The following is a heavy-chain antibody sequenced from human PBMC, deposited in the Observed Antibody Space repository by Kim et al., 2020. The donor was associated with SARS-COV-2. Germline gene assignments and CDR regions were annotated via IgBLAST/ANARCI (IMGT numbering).Heavy chain of an antibody. CDR3: ARYVDCLVGSCSSDDAFDI. J-gene: IGHJ3*02. CDR2: IYGDGRT. CDR1: GFTVSSNF. V-gene: IGHV3-53*01. D-gene: IGHD2-15*01. Sequence: GGSLRLSCAASGFTVSSNFMSWIRHAPGKGLECISIIYGDGRTYYADSVKGRFTISRDNSQNTLYLQMNSLRADDTAVYYCARYVDCLVGSCSSDDAFDIWGQGTMVTVSS.